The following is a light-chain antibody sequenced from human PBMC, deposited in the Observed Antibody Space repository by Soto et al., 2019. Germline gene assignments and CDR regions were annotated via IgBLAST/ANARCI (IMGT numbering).Light chain of an antibody. CDR1: XSIINW. V-gene: IGKV1-5*01. CDR3: QQYDSFSGT. CDR2: GAS. Sequence: DVQMTQSPSTLSASVGGRVTITCRASXSIINWLAWYQQKPGKAPKLLIYGASSLESGVPSRFSGSGSGTEFTLTITNLQPDDFATYYCQQYDSFSGTFGQGTKVEIE. J-gene: IGKJ1*01.